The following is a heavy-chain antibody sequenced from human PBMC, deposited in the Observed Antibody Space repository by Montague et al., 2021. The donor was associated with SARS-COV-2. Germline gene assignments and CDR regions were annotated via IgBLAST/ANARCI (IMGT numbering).Heavy chain of an antibody. CDR1: GGSISSGGYY. V-gene: IGHV4-31*03. CDR2: IYYSGST. J-gene: IGHJ4*02. D-gene: IGHD3-3*01. CDR3: ARAPATIFGVVKQIDY. Sequence: TLSLTCTVSGGSISSGGYYWSWIRRHPGKGLEWIGYIYYSGSTYYNPSLKSRVTISVDTSKNQFSLKLSSVTAADTAVYYCARAPATIFGVVKQIDYWGQGTLVTVSS.